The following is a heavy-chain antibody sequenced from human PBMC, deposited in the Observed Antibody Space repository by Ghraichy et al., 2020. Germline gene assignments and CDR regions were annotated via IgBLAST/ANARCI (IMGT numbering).Heavy chain of an antibody. D-gene: IGHD3-22*01. V-gene: IGHV1-8*01. J-gene: IGHJ6*02. CDR2: MNPNSGNT. CDR1: GYTFTSYD. CDR3: VKNLLRVDDSSGYYYLPEHNYGMDV. Sequence: ASVKVSCKASGYTFTSYDINWVRQATGQGLEWMGWMNPNSGNTGYAQKFQGRVTMTRNTSISTAYMELSSLRSEDTAVYYCVKNLLRVDDSSGYYYLPEHNYGMDVWGHGTTVTVSS.